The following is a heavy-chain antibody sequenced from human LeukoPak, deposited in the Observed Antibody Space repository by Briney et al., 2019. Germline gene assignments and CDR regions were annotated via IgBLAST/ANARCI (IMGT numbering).Heavy chain of an antibody. CDR3: KSGGAAPGSFDY. CDR2: IKYDGYEE. D-gene: IGHD1-1*01. J-gene: IGHJ4*02. CDR1: GFTFSSYA. Sequence: GGSLRLSCAASGFTFSSYAMSWMRQAPGKGLEWVANIKYDGYEEYYVDSVKGRFTISRDNAKNSLYLQLNSLRVEDTAVYCCKSGGAAPGSFDYWGQGTLVTVSP. V-gene: IGHV3-7*01.